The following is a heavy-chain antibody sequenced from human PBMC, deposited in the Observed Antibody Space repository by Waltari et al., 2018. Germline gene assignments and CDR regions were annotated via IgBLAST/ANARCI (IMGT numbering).Heavy chain of an antibody. J-gene: IGHJ6*03. CDR1: GGSISSYY. Sequence: QVQLQESGPGLVKPSETLSLTCTVSGGSISSYYWSWIRQPAGKGLEWIGRIYTSGSTNYSHALKSLVTMSVDTSKNQFFLKLSSVTAADTAVYYCARGVNYCSSTSCYRVYYMDVWGKGTTVTISS. CDR2: IYTSGST. D-gene: IGHD2-2*02. CDR3: ARGVNYCSSTSCYRVYYMDV. V-gene: IGHV4-4*07.